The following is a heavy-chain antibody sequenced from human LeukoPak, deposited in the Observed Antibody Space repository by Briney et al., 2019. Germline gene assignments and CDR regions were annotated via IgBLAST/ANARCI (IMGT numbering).Heavy chain of an antibody. CDR3: ARTSAAAGGDWFDP. CDR2: IIPILGIA. CDR1: GGTFSSYA. V-gene: IGHV1-69*04. Sequence: SVKVSCKASGGTFSSYAISWVRQAPGQGLEWMGRIIPILGIANYAQKFQGRVTITADKSTSTAYMELSSLRSEDTAVYYCARTSAAAGGDWFDPWGQGTLVTVSS. J-gene: IGHJ5*02. D-gene: IGHD6-13*01.